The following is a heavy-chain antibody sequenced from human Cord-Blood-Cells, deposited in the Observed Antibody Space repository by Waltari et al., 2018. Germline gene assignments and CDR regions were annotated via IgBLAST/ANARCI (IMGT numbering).Heavy chain of an antibody. V-gene: IGHV3-74*01. CDR3: ARVAVYGDVFDY. CDR2: INSDGSST. CDR1: GFTFSSYW. D-gene: IGHD4-17*01. J-gene: IGHJ4*02. Sequence: EVQLVESGGGLVQPGGSLRLSCADSGFTFSSYWLHWARQAPGKGLVWVSRINSDGSSTSYADSVKGRFTISRDNAKNTLYLQMNSLRAEDTAVYYCARVAVYGDVFDYWGQGTLVTVSS.